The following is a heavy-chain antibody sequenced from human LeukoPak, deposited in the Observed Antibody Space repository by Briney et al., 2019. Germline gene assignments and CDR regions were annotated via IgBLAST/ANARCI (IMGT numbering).Heavy chain of an antibody. V-gene: IGHV1-2*02. J-gene: IGHJ4*02. D-gene: IGHD1-1*01. CDR1: GYTFTGYY. CDR2: INPNSGGT. CDR3: ARGFGGHWNDVQYYFDY. Sequence: ASVNVSCKASGYTFTGYYMHWVRQAPGQGLEWMGWINPNSGGTNYAQKFQGRVTMTRDTSISTAYMELSRLRSDDTAVYYCARGFGGHWNDVQYYFDYWGQGTLVTVSS.